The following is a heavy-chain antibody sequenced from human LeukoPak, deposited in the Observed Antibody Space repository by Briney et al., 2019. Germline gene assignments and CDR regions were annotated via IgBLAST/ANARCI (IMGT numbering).Heavy chain of an antibody. CDR2: ISSSSTNI. Sequence: GGSLRLSCADSGFTLSSYNMNWVRQAPGKGLEWVSFISSSSTNIYYADSVKGRFTISRDNAKNSVYLQMNNLRVEDTAVYYCARASVAGPRNNWFDPWGQGTLVTVSS. V-gene: IGHV3-21*06. J-gene: IGHJ5*02. CDR3: ARASVAGPRNNWFDP. D-gene: IGHD6-19*01. CDR1: GFTLSSYN.